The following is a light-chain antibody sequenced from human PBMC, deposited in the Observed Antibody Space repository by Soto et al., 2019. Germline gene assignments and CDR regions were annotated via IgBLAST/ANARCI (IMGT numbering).Light chain of an antibody. J-gene: IGKJ4*01. V-gene: IGKV3-11*01. CDR2: YAS. Sequence: VLTQSPATLSLSPGERATLSCRASQTVSRYLAWYQQKPGQAPRILIYYASNRAAGSPARFSGSGSGTDYTLTISSLDPEDFAVYYVQQRSTWPFLTFGGGTKVDI. CDR1: QTVSRY. CDR3: QQRSTWPFLT.